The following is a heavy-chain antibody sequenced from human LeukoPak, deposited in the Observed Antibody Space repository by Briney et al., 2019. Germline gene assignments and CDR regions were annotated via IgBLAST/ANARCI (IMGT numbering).Heavy chain of an antibody. V-gene: IGHV1-8*01. D-gene: IGHD2-15*01. CDR1: GYTFTSYD. CDR2: MNPNSGNT. Sequence: ASVKVSCKASGYTFTSYDINWVRQATGQGLEWMGWMNPNSGNTGYAQKLQGRVTMTRNTSISTAYMELSSLRSEDTAVYYCASSRSGGSWGLFDYWGQGTLVTVSS. CDR3: ASSRSGGSWGLFDY. J-gene: IGHJ4*02.